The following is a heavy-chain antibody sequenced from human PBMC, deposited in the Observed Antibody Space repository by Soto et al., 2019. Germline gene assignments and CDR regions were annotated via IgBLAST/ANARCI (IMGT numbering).Heavy chain of an antibody. Sequence: GASVKVSCKASGYTFTSYGISWVRQAPGQGLEWMGWIIPIFGTANYAQKFQGRVTITADESTSTAYMELSSLRSEDTAVYYCARVTHYGDYTVAAYYFDYWGQGTPVTVSS. CDR2: IIPIFGTA. V-gene: IGHV1-69*13. J-gene: IGHJ4*02. CDR1: GYTFTSYG. CDR3: ARVTHYGDYTVAAYYFDY. D-gene: IGHD4-17*01.